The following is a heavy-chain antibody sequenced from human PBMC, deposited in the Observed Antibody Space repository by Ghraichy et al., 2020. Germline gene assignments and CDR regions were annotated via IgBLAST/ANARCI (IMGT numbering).Heavy chain of an antibody. V-gene: IGHV3-48*01. CDR3: TRHGT. D-gene: IGHD1-26*01. CDR1: GFTFSAYT. Sequence: GGSLRLSCAASGFTFSAYTMNWVRQAPGKGLEWISYISTTSSTIFYADSVKGRFTISRDNAKNSLYLQMNSLGAEDTAVYYCTRHGTWGQGTLVTVSS. CDR2: ISTTSSTI. J-gene: IGHJ5*02.